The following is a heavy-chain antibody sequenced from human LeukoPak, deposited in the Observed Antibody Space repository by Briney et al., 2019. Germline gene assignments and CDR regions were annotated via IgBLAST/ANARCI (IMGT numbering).Heavy chain of an antibody. CDR1: GGSFSGYY. CDR2: INHSGST. D-gene: IGHD3-22*01. J-gene: IGHJ4*02. V-gene: IGHV4-34*01. Sequence: SETLSLTCAVYGGSFSGYYWSWIRQPPGKGLEWIGEINHSGSTNYNPFLKSRVTISVDTSKNQFSLKLSSVTAADTAVYYCARGGFPWLFPLDYWGQGTLVTVSS. CDR3: ARGGFPWLFPLDY.